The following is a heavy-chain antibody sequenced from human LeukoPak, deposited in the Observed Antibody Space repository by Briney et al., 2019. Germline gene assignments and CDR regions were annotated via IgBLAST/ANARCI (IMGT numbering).Heavy chain of an antibody. D-gene: IGHD2-2*01. J-gene: IGHJ4*02. CDR3: TRLEGDCSSTSCPDY. CDR1: GFTFSDSA. Sequence: GGSLRLSCAASGFTFSDSAMHWVCQASGKRLEWVGRIRSKADTYATAYAASVKGRFTISRDDSKNTAYLQMNSLKTEDTAVYYCTRLEGDCSSTSCPDYWGQGTLVTVSS. CDR2: IRSKADTYAT. V-gene: IGHV3-73*01.